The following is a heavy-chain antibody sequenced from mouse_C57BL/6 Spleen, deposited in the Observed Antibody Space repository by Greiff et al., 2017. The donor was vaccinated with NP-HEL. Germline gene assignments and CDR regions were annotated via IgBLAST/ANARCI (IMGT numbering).Heavy chain of an antibody. V-gene: IGHV1-18*01. CDR2: INPNNGGT. CDR3: ARGGYDGCDGEYFCC. Sequence: VHVKQSGPELVKPGASVKIPCKASGYTFTDYNMDWVKQSHGKSLEWIGDINPNNGGTIYNQKFTGKATLTVDKSSSTAYMELRSLTSEDTAGYDWARGGYDGCDGEYFCCWGKGTTLTVAS. D-gene: IGHD2-3*01. CDR1: GYTFTDYN. J-gene: IGHJ2*01.